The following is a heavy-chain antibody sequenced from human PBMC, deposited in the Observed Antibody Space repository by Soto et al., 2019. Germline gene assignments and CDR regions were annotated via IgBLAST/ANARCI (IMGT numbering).Heavy chain of an antibody. Sequence: GSLKISCKGSGYSFTSYWIGWVRQMPGKGLEWMGIIYPGDSDTRYSPSFQGQVTISADKSISTAYLQWSSLKASDTAMYYCARHLVAFGGVIALYGMDVWGQGTT. J-gene: IGHJ6*02. CDR1: GYSFTSYW. V-gene: IGHV5-51*01. CDR2: IYPGDSDT. D-gene: IGHD3-16*02. CDR3: ARHLVAFGGVIALYGMDV.